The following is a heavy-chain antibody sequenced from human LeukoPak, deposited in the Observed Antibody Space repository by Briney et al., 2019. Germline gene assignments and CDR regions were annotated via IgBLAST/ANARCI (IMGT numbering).Heavy chain of an antibody. CDR1: GFTFSSYW. Sequence: GGSLRLSCAASGFTFSSYWMHWVRQAPGKGLVWVSRISTDGSSTSYADSVKGRFTISRDNAKNTLYLQMNSLRAEDTAVYYCARDPSTYYYDSSGYYFDYWGQGTLVTVSS. V-gene: IGHV3-74*01. CDR2: ISTDGSST. CDR3: ARDPSTYYYDSSGYYFDY. J-gene: IGHJ4*02. D-gene: IGHD3-22*01.